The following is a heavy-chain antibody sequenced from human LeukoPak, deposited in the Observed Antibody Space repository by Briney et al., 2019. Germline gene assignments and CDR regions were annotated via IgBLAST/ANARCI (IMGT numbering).Heavy chain of an antibody. CDR2: INHSGST. Sequence: PSETLSLTCAVYGGSFSGYYWSWIRQPPGKGLEWIGEINHSGSTYYNPSLKSRVTISVDTSKNQFSLKLSSVTAADTAVYYCAMDFRGSDLWGRGTLVTVSS. D-gene: IGHD3-10*01. CDR3: AMDFRGSDL. CDR1: GGSFSGYY. J-gene: IGHJ2*01. V-gene: IGHV4-34*01.